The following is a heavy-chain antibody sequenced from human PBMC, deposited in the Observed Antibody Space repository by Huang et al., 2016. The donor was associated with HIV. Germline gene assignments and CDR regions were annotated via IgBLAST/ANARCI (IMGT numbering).Heavy chain of an antibody. CDR1: GGTVTGYF. V-gene: IGHV4-34*02. CDR3: VRCPGYYFEPSRYFDAFDI. D-gene: IGHD3-22*01. Sequence: VQLQQWGASLLKPSETLSLTCAVSGGTVTGYFWGWVRQAPGKGLEWIAEIKQGGTTSYNPSRKSRVSMSVDVSNNQFSLSLKSVTAADTAVYFCVRCPGYYFEPSRYFDAFDIWGPGTMVTVS. J-gene: IGHJ3*02. CDR2: IKQGGTT.